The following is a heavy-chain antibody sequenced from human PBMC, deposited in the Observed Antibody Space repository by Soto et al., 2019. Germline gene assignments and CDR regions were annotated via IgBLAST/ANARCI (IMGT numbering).Heavy chain of an antibody. CDR1: GYTFTSCY. CDR3: ASDPSINMVRGRAFDY. J-gene: IGHJ4*02. V-gene: IGHV1-46*04. Sequence: ASVKVSCKASGYTFTSCYIHWVRQAPGQGLEWMGIINPSGGTTTYAQKVQGRVIMTRDTSTSTVYMELSSLRSEDTAVYYCASDPSINMVRGRAFDYWGQGTLGTVS. D-gene: IGHD3-10*01. CDR2: INPSGGTT.